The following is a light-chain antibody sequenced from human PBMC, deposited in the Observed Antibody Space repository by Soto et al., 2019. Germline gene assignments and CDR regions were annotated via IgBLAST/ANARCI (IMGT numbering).Light chain of an antibody. CDR1: SSNIGTFY. Sequence: QSVLTQPPSASGTPGQRVTISCSGSSSNIGTFYVYWYQQLPGTAPKLLIHSNNQRPSGVPDRFSGSKSGTSASLAISGLRSEDEADYYCAAWDDSLSGPVFGAGTKLTVL. V-gene: IGLV1-47*02. CDR2: SNN. J-gene: IGLJ1*01. CDR3: AAWDDSLSGPV.